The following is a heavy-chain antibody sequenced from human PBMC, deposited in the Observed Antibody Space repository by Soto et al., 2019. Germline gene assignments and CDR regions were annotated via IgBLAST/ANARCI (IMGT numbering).Heavy chain of an antibody. CDR3: AKTMRYYDSSGYLDY. D-gene: IGHD3-22*01. CDR1: GFTFSSYA. Sequence: GGSLRLSCAASGFTFSSYAMSWVRQAPGKGLGWVSAISGSGGSTYYADSVKGRFTISRDNSKNTLYLQMNSLRAEDTAVYYCAKTMRYYDSSGYLDYWGQGTLVTVSS. CDR2: ISGSGGST. V-gene: IGHV3-23*01. J-gene: IGHJ4*02.